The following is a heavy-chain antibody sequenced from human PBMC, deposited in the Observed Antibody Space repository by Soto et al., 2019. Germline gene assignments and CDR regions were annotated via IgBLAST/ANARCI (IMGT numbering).Heavy chain of an antibody. V-gene: IGHV3-9*01. D-gene: IGHD6-19*01. Sequence: SLRLCCAASGFTFDDYAMHWVRQAPGKGLEWVSGISWNSGSIGDADSVKGRFTISRDNAKNSLYLQRNSLRAEDTALYYCAKDKRVVASGCLDYWGQGTLVTVSS. CDR1: GFTFDDYA. CDR3: AKDKRVVASGCLDY. J-gene: IGHJ4*02. CDR2: ISWNSGSI.